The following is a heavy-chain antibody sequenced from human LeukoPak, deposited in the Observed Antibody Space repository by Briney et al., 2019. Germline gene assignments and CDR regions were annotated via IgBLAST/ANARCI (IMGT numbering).Heavy chain of an antibody. CDR1: GFNFSNYA. V-gene: IGHV3-23*01. D-gene: IGHD2-15*01. Sequence: PGVSLRLSCAASGFNFSNYAMTWVRQAPGKGLEWVSTVNSNDRPYYADSVKGRFTISRDNSKNTLYLQMNALRVEDTSLYYCAIARAAVVEAAINYWGQGILVTVSP. CDR2: VNSNDRP. CDR3: AIARAAVVEAAINY. J-gene: IGHJ4*02.